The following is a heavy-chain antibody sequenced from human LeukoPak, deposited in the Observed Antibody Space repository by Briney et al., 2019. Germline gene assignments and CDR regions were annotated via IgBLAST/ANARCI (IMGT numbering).Heavy chain of an antibody. D-gene: IGHD6-13*01. CDR1: GGSISSYY. J-gene: IGHJ4*02. V-gene: IGHV4-59*01. CDR3: ARGLMMAVAGRGEFHY. Sequence: SETLSLTCTVPGGSISSYYWSWIRQPPGKGLEWIGYISYSGSTNYNPSLKSRVTISVDTSKNQFSLKLSSVTAADTAVYYCARGLMMAVAGRGEFHYWGQGTLVTVSS. CDR2: ISYSGST.